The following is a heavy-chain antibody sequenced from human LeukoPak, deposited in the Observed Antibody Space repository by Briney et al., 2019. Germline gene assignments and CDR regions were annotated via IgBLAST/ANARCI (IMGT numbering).Heavy chain of an antibody. CDR3: ARVRYRLAETYIDY. CDR1: GYTFTSYA. Sequence: GASVKVSCKASGYTFTSYAMNWVRQAPGQGLEWMGWIDPDSGGTNYAQKFQGRVTMTRDTSISTAYMELSRLRSDDTAVFYCARVRYRLAETYIDYWGQGTLVTVSS. J-gene: IGHJ4*02. D-gene: IGHD3-16*01. CDR2: IDPDSGGT. V-gene: IGHV1-2*02.